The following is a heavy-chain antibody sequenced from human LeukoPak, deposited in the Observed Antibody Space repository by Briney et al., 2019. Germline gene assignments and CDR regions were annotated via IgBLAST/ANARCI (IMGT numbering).Heavy chain of an antibody. Sequence: GESLKISCQGSGYSFISYWIVWVRQMPGKGLEWMGIIYPGDSDTRYSPSFQGQVTISADKSISTAYLQWSSLKASDTAMYYCARQGPDWGLDYWGQGTLVTVSS. CDR3: ARQGPDWGLDY. CDR1: GYSFISYW. J-gene: IGHJ4*02. CDR2: IYPGDSDT. V-gene: IGHV5-51*01. D-gene: IGHD3/OR15-3a*01.